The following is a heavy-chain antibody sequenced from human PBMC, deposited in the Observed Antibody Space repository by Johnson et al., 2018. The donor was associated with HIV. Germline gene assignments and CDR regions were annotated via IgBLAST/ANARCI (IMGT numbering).Heavy chain of an antibody. CDR3: ARGALGAFDI. J-gene: IGHJ3*02. CDR1: GFSVSSYY. Sequence: VHLVESGGGLVQPGGSLTLSCAAPGFSVSSYYMTWVRQAPGKGLDWVSVISSGGDTYYADSVRGRFSISRDNSKNSLYLQMNSLRAEDTALYYCARGALGAFDIWGQGTMVTVSS. D-gene: IGHD3-3*02. V-gene: IGHV3-66*01. CDR2: ISSGGDT.